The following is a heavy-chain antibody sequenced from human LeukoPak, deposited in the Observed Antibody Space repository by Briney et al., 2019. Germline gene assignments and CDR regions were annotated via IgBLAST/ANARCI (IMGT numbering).Heavy chain of an antibody. D-gene: IGHD3-10*01. Sequence: PGGSLRLSCAASGFTFSSYGMHWVRQAPGKGLEWMGGFDPEDGETIYAQKFQGRVTMTEDTSTDTAYMELSSLRSEDTAVYYCATVSMVRGVPSRIVYFDYWGQGTLVTVSS. J-gene: IGHJ4*02. CDR1: GFTFSSYG. CDR3: ATVSMVRGVPSRIVYFDY. V-gene: IGHV1-24*01. CDR2: FDPEDGET.